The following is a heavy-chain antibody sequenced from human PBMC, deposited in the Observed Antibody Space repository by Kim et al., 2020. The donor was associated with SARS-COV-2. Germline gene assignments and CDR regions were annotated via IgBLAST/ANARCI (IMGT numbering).Heavy chain of an antibody. CDR3: ARASVDSSGYYYDSAFDI. J-gene: IGHJ3*02. CDR2: IGTAGDT. CDR1: GFTFSSYD. Sequence: GGSLRLSCAASGFTFSSYDMHWVRQATGKGLEWVSAIGTAGDTYYPGSVKGRFTISRENAKNSLYLQMNSLRAGDTAVYYCARASVDSSGYYYDSAFDIWVQRTMVTVSS. D-gene: IGHD3-22*01. V-gene: IGHV3-13*04.